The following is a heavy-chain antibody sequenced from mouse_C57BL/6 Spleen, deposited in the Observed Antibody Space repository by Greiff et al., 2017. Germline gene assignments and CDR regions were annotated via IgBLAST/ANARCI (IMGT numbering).Heavy chain of an antibody. J-gene: IGHJ4*01. CDR1: GYAFTNYL. D-gene: IGHD2-3*01. Sequence: QVQLKQSGAELVRPGTSVKVSCKASGYAFTNYLIEWVKQRPGQGLEWIGVINPGSGGTNYNEKFKGKATLTADKSSSTAYMQLSSLTSEDSAVYFCARCDGYFYYAMDYWGQGTSVTVSS. V-gene: IGHV1-54*01. CDR3: ARCDGYFYYAMDY. CDR2: INPGSGGT.